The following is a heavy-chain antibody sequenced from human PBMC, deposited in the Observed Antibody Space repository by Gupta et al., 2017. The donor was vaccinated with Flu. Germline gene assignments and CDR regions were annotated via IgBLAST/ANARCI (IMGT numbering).Heavy chain of an antibody. CDR1: YR. J-gene: IGHJ5*02. D-gene: IGHD3-22*01. CDR3: AKGDGSGDSSGMDLP. CDR2: ISYDGSNK. Sequence: YRMHWVRQAPGKGLEWVAVISYDGSNKYYADSGKGRFTVSRDNSKNTLYLQMNSLRAEDTAVYYCAKGDGSGDSSGMDLPWGQGTLVTVSS. V-gene: IGHV3-30*18.